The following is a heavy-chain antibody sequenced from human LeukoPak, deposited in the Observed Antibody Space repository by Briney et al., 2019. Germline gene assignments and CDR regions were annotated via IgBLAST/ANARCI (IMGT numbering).Heavy chain of an antibody. J-gene: IGHJ4*02. Sequence: PGGSLRLSCAASGFTFSSYAMNWVRQAPGKGLEWVSVISDRGDRTWDADSVKGRVTISRDNYKNTLFLQMNSLRAEDTAIYYCAKDSYDSSGSRYDYWGQGTLVTVSS. CDR3: AKDSYDSSGSRYDY. D-gene: IGHD3-22*01. V-gene: IGHV3-23*01. CDR2: ISDRGDRT. CDR1: GFTFSSYA.